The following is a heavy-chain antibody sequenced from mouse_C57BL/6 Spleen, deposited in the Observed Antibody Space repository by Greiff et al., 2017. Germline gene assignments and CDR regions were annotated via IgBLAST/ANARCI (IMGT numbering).Heavy chain of an antibody. J-gene: IGHJ4*01. V-gene: IGHV5-17*01. CDR1: GFSFSDYG. CDR3: ARPGYGSSYDAIDY. Sequence: EVQVVESGGGLVKPGGSLKLSCAASGFSFSDYGMHWVRQAPEKGLEWVAYISSGSSTIYYADTVKGRFTISSNNTKNTLLLQMTSVMSDDTAMYDWARPGYGSSYDAIDYWGQGTSVTVSS. D-gene: IGHD1-1*01. CDR2: ISSGSSTI.